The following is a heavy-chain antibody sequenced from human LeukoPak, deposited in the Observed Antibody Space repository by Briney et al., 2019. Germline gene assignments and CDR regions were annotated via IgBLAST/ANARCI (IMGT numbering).Heavy chain of an antibody. CDR3: ARGEAAAAADWYFDL. J-gene: IGHJ2*01. D-gene: IGHD6-13*01. CDR1: GYTFTSYA. Sequence: ASVKVSCKASGYTFTSYAMHWVRQAPGQRLEWMGWINTGNGNTKYSQKFQGRVTITRDTSASTAYMELSSLISEDTAVFYCARGEAAAAADWYFDLWGRGTLVTVSS. V-gene: IGHV1-3*04. CDR2: INTGNGNT.